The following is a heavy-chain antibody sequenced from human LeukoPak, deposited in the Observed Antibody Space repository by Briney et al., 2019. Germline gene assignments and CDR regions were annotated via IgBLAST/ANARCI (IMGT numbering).Heavy chain of an antibody. V-gene: IGHV4-34*01. J-gene: IGHJ4*02. D-gene: IGHD5-12*01. CDR3: ARPGYSGYEPDY. CDR2: INHSGST. Sequence: SETLSLTCAVYGGSFSGYYWSWIRQPPGKGLEWIGEINHSGSTNYNPSLKSRVTISVDTSKNQFSLKLSSVTAADTAVYYCARPGYSGYEPDYWGQGTLVTVSS. CDR1: GGSFSGYY.